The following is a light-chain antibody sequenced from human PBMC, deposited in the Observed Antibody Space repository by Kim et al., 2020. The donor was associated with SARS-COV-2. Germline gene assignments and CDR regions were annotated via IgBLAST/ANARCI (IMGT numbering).Light chain of an antibody. Sequence: SPGERAAPPCRASQRVSSNLAWYQQKPGQAPRLLIYGAATRATGIPARFSGSGSGTEFTLTISSLQSEDFAVYYCQQYNNWPPMYTFGQGTKLEI. CDR1: QRVSSN. V-gene: IGKV3-15*01. CDR3: QQYNNWPPMYT. J-gene: IGKJ2*01. CDR2: GAA.